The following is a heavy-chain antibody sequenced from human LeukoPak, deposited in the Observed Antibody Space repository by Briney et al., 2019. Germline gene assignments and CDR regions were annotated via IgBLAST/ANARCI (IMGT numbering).Heavy chain of an antibody. CDR2: IYYSGNT. D-gene: IGHD2-15*01. CDR1: GGSISSYY. CDR3: AGDCGRSSCILPVDY. Sequence: SETLSLTCTVSGGSISSYYWSWIRQPPGKGLEWIGYIYYSGNTNYNPSLKTRVTISVDTSKNQFSLRLSSVTAADTAIYYCAGDCGRSSCILPVDYWGQGTLVSVSS. J-gene: IGHJ4*02. V-gene: IGHV4-59*08.